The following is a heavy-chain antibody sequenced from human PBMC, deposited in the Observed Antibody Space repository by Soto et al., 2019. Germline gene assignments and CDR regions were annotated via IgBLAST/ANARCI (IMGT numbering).Heavy chain of an antibody. Sequence: SETLSLTCAVSSGSISSSNWWSWVRQPPGKGLEWIGEIYHSGSTNYNPSLKSRVTISVDKSKSQFSLKLSSVTAADTAVYYCARSYYDFWSGVDPWGQGTLVTVSS. CDR1: SGSISSSNW. CDR3: ARSYYDFWSGVDP. J-gene: IGHJ5*02. D-gene: IGHD3-3*01. CDR2: IYHSGST. V-gene: IGHV4-4*02.